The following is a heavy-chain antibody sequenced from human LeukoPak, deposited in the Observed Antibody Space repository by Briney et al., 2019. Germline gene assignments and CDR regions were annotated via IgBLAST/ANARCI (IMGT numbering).Heavy chain of an antibody. Sequence: GGSLRLSCAASGFTFSSYAMHWVRQAPGKGLEYVSAISSNGGSTYYANSVKGRFTISRDNSKNTLYLQMGSLRAEDMAVYYRARGRNGIDYFDYWGQGTLVTVSS. CDR3: ARGRNGIDYFDY. J-gene: IGHJ4*02. CDR2: ISSNGGST. D-gene: IGHD2-21*01. V-gene: IGHV3-64*01. CDR1: GFTFSSYA.